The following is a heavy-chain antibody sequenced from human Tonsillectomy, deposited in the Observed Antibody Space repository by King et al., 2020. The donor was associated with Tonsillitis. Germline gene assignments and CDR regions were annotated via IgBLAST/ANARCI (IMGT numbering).Heavy chain of an antibody. D-gene: IGHD5-18*01. CDR3: TRESVDTTMGNYYYYGMDV. J-gene: IGHJ6*02. CDR1: GGTFSSYA. Sequence: QLVQSGAEVKKPGSSVKVSCKASGGTFSSYAINWVRQAPGQGLGWMGGIIPIFDIANSAQKFQGRVTITADESTSTAYMELSSLRSEDTAVYYCTRESVDTTMGNYYYYGMDVWGRGTTVTVSS. V-gene: IGHV1-69*01. CDR2: IIPIFDIA.